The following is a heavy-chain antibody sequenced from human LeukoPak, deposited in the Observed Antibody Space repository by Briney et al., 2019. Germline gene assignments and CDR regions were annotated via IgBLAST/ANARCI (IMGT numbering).Heavy chain of an antibody. CDR2: ISSSSSYI. V-gene: IGHV3-21*06. Sequence: GGSLRLSCSASEFTFSIYSMNWVRQSPGKGLEWVSSISSSSSYIYYADSVKGRFTISRDNAKNRLYLQMNSLRAEDTAVYYCARGLGAYCSGGSCTIDNWGQGTLVTVSS. D-gene: IGHD2-15*01. CDR1: EFTFSIYS. J-gene: IGHJ4*02. CDR3: ARGLGAYCSGGSCTIDN.